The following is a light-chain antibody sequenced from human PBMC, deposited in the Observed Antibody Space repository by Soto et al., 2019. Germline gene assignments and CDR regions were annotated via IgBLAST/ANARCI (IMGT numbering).Light chain of an antibody. Sequence: EIVMTQSPATLSVSPGERATLSCRASQSIMFSLAWYQQKPGQAPRLLISGASTRATGIPARFSGSGSGKEFTLPISSLQSEDFAVYYCQQYYDWPPLTFGGGTKVEIK. J-gene: IGKJ4*01. CDR3: QQYYDWPPLT. CDR2: GAS. V-gene: IGKV3-15*01. CDR1: QSIMFS.